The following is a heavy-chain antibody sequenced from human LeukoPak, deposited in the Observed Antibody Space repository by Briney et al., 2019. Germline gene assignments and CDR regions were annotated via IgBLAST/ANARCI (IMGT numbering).Heavy chain of an antibody. CDR1: GFTFNNYG. J-gene: IGHJ6*03. Sequence: GGSLRLSCAASGFTFNNYGMRWVRQAPGKGLEWVAFIRYNGNNQYYADSVKGRFTISRDNSKNTLYLQMNSLKGDDTAVYYCAKDSAFYYIDVWGKGTTVIISS. CDR3: AKDSAFYYIDV. CDR2: IRYNGNNQ. D-gene: IGHD3-10*01. V-gene: IGHV3-30*02.